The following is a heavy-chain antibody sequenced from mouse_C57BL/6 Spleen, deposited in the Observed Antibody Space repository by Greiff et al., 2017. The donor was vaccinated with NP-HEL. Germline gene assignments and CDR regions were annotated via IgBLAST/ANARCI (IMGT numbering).Heavy chain of an antibody. J-gene: IGHJ4*01. D-gene: IGHD2-4*01. Sequence: EVKLMESGGGLVKPGGSLKLSCAASGFTFSDYGMHWVRQAPEKGLEWVAYISSGSSTIYYADKVKGRFTLSRDNAKNTLFLQMTSLRSEDTAMYYCAKIYYDYDGYAMDYWGQGTSVTVSS. V-gene: IGHV5-17*01. CDR1: GFTFSDYG. CDR3: AKIYYDYDGYAMDY. CDR2: ISSGSSTI.